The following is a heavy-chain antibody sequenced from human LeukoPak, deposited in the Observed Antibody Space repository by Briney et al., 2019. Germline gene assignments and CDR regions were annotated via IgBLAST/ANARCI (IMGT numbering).Heavy chain of an antibody. D-gene: IGHD6-13*01. CDR3: ARRTAAGAFDY. CDR2: VYPGDSET. Sequence: GESLKISCKGSGYSFTSYWIGWVRQMPGKGLEWMGVVYPGDSETRYSPSFQGQVTFSADKPLSAAYLQWGSLKASDTAFYYCARRTAAGAFDYWGQGTLVTVSS. J-gene: IGHJ4*02. V-gene: IGHV5-51*01. CDR1: GYSFTSYW.